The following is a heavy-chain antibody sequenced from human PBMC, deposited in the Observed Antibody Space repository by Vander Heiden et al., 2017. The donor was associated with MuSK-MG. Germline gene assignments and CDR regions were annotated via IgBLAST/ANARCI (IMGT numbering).Heavy chain of an antibody. D-gene: IGHD2-15*01. J-gene: IGHJ4*02. CDR3: ARAPLYCSGGSCYSHLDY. V-gene: IGHV3-53*01. CDR1: GFTVSSTY. Sequence: EVQLEESGGGLIQPGGSLRLSCAASGFTVSSTYISWVPQAPGKGLEWVSVIYSGGSTYYADSVKGRFTISRDNSKNTLYLQMNSLRAEDTAVYYCARAPLYCSGGSCYSHLDYWGQGTLVTVSS. CDR2: IYSGGST.